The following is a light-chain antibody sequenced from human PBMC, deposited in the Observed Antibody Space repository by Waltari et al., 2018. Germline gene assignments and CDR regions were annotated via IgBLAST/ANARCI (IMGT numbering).Light chain of an antibody. CDR3: CSHAGSTTFVV. V-gene: IGLV2-23*02. J-gene: IGLJ2*01. CDR1: NSDVGAYNY. Sequence: QSALTQPASVSGSPGQSITISCIGTNSDVGAYNYVSWYQQHPGKAPKLIIYDVTKWPSGVSTRFSGSKSGNTASLTISGLQAEDEADYYCCSHAGSTTFVVFGGGTKLTVL. CDR2: DVT.